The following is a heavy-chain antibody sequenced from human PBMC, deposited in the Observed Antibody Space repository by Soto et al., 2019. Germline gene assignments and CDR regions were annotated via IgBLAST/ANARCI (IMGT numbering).Heavy chain of an antibody. Sequence: ASVKVPCKASGGTFSSYAISWVRQAPGQGLEWMGGIIPIFGTANYAQKFQGRVTITADESTSTAYMELSSLRSEDTAVYYCARGSRYYYDSSGYPYEFDYWG. J-gene: IGHJ4*01. CDR2: IIPIFGTA. D-gene: IGHD3-22*01. CDR3: ARGSRYYYDSSGYPYEFDY. CDR1: GGTFSSYA. V-gene: IGHV1-69*13.